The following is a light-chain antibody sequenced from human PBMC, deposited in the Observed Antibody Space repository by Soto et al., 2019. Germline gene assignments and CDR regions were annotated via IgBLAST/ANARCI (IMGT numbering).Light chain of an antibody. CDR1: QNIRGNE. V-gene: IGKV3-20*01. Sequence: EVVLTQSPGTLSLSPGERATLSCRASQNIRGNELAWYQQKPGQAPRLLIYRGSSRATGIPDRFTGRGSGTEFTLTISRLEPEDFAVYYCQDYGTSAPWTFGRGTKVEIK. J-gene: IGKJ1*01. CDR3: QDYGTSAPWT. CDR2: RGS.